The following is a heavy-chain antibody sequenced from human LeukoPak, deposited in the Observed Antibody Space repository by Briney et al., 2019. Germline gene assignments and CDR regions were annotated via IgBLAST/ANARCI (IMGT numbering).Heavy chain of an antibody. J-gene: IGHJ4*02. Sequence: GGSLRLSCAASGFTFSSYWMSWVRQAPGKGLEWVANIKQDGGEKYYVDSVKGRFTISRDNAKNSLSLQMSSLRAEDTAVYDCPRDRNTDFWSGYYTNYFDYWGQGTLVIVSS. V-gene: IGHV3-7*01. D-gene: IGHD3-3*01. CDR2: IKQDGGEK. CDR3: PRDRNTDFWSGYYTNYFDY. CDR1: GFTFSSYW.